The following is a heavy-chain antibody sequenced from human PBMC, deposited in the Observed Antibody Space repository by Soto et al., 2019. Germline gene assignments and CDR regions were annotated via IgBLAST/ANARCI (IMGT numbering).Heavy chain of an antibody. CDR3: ARDESSGWYFDY. D-gene: IGHD6-19*01. J-gene: IGHJ4*02. Sequence: PSETLSLTCTVSGGSISSYYWSWIRQPPGKGLEWIGYIYYSGSTNYNPSLKSRVTISVDTSKNQFSLKLSSVTAADTAVYYCARDESSGWYFDYWGQGTLVTVSS. CDR1: GGSISSYY. CDR2: IYYSGST. V-gene: IGHV4-59*01.